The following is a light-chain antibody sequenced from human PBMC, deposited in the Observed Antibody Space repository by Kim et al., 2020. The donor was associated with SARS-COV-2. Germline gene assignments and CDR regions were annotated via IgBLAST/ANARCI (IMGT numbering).Light chain of an antibody. CDR3: GTWDSSLSVEV. CDR1: SSNIGNNL. J-gene: IGLJ1*01. Sequence: GQKVTISCSGSSSNIGNNLVSWYQQLPGTAPKLLIYDNNKRPSGIPDRFSGSKSDTSATLGITGLQTGDEADYYCGTWDSSLSVEVFGTGTKVTVL. V-gene: IGLV1-51*01. CDR2: DNN.